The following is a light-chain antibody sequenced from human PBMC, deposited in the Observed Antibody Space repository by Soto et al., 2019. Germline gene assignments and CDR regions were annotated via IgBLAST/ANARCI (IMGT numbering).Light chain of an antibody. Sequence: QSALTQPRSVSGSPGQSVTISCTGTSSDVGAYDYVSWYQHHPGKAPKLMIFDVNQRPSGVPDRFSGSKSGNTASLTISGLQAEDEADYYCCSYAGSYTFEVFGGGTQLTVL. J-gene: IGLJ2*01. CDR3: CSYAGSYTFEV. CDR2: DVN. CDR1: SSDVGAYDY. V-gene: IGLV2-11*01.